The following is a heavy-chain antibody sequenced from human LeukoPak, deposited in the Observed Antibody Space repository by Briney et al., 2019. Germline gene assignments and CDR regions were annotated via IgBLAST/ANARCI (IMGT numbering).Heavy chain of an antibody. CDR2: IWYDGSNK. V-gene: IGHV3-33*01. CDR1: GFTFSSYG. CDR3: ARDPGVRWLVGFDY. D-gene: IGHD6-19*01. Sequence: GGSLRLSCAASGFTFSSYGMRWVRQAPGKGLEWVAVIWYDGSNKYYADSVKGRFTISRDNSKNTLYLQMDSLRAEDTAVYYCARDPGVRWLVGFDYWGQGTLVTVSS. J-gene: IGHJ4*02.